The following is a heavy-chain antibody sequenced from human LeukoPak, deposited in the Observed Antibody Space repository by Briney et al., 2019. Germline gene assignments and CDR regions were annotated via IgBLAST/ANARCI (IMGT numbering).Heavy chain of an antibody. V-gene: IGHV1-18*01. D-gene: IGHD2-15*01. Sequence: DSVTVSCKASGYTFTSYGISWVRQAHGQGLEWKGWISAYNGNTNYAQKLQGRGTMTTDTTTSTAYMELRSLRSDDTAVYYCARFCSAPTCRDFDIWGQGTMVTVSS. CDR3: ARFCSAPTCRDFDI. J-gene: IGHJ3*02. CDR2: ISAYNGNT. CDR1: GYTFTSYG.